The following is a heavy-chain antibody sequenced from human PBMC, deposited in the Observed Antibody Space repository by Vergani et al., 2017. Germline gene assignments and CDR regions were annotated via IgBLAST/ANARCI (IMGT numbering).Heavy chain of an antibody. V-gene: IGHV4-61*02. D-gene: IGHD6-13*01. Sequence: QVQLQESGPGLVRPSQTLSLTCTVSGGSISSGSYYWSWFGQPAGKGLEWIGRFYTGGGTSYNPSLKSRVTISVDTSKHQFSLQLSSVTAADTAVFYCARDPLYSTTWPFLLLDMDVWGQGTTVTVSS. CDR1: GGSISSGSYY. CDR3: ARDPLYSTTWPFLLLDMDV. J-gene: IGHJ6*02. CDR2: FYTGGGT.